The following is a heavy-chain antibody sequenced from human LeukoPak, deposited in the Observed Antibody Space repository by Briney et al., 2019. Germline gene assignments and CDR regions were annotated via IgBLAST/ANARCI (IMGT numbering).Heavy chain of an antibody. J-gene: IGHJ5*02. CDR3: ARGSIAANWFDP. CDR2: MKDNSGNT. D-gene: IGHD6-6*01. CDR1: GYTFTSYD. Sequence: ASVKLSCKASGYTFTSYDINWVRHATGQGLEWMGWMKDNSGNTGYAQKHQGRVTMTRNTSISTAYMELSSLRSEDTAVYYCARGSIAANWFDPWGQGTLVTVSS. V-gene: IGHV1-8*01.